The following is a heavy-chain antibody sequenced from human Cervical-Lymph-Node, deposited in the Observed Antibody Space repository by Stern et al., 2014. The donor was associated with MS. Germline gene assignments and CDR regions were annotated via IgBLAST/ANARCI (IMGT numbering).Heavy chain of an antibody. Sequence: VQLVESGAEVTKPGSSAKVSCKASGGTFSKFPSSWVRQAPGQGLECMGGIFPVFGTPTYAQEFRGRVTITADVSTSTVYMELSSLRSDDTAVYYCALSSETSDRWYSLGYDLWGQGTLVTVSS. J-gene: IGHJ5*02. D-gene: IGHD6-13*01. V-gene: IGHV1-69*01. CDR2: IFPVFGTP. CDR3: ALSSETSDRWYSLGYDL. CDR1: GGTFSKFP.